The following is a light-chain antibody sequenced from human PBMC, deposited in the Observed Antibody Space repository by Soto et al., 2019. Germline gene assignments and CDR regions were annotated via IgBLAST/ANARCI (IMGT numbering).Light chain of an antibody. CDR2: SNN. Sequence: QSVLTQQPSASGTPGQRVTISCSGSSSNIGSNTVNWYQQLPGTAPKLLIYSNNQRPSGVPDRFSGSKSGTSASLAISGLHSEDEADYYCAAWDDSLNGVVFGGGTKLTVL. V-gene: IGLV1-44*01. CDR1: SSNIGSNT. J-gene: IGLJ2*01. CDR3: AAWDDSLNGVV.